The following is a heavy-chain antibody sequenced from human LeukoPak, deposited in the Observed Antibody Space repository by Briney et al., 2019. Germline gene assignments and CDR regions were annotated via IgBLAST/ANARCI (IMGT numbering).Heavy chain of an antibody. CDR2: MNPNSGNT. CDR1: GYTFTSYD. V-gene: IGHV1-8*03. J-gene: IGHJ4*02. CDR3: ARTVEMATILPAFDY. D-gene: IGHD5-24*01. Sequence: ASVKVSCKASGYTFTSYDINWVRQATGQGLEWMGWMNPNSGNTGYAQKFQGRVTITRSTSISTAYMELSSLRSEDTAVYYCARTVEMATILPAFDYWGQGTLVTVSS.